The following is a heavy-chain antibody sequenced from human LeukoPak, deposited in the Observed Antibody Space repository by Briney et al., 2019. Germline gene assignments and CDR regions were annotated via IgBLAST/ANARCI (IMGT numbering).Heavy chain of an antibody. CDR2: ISWNSGSI. CDR1: GFTFDDYA. J-gene: IGHJ6*02. CDR3: AKAGVFDYYYYGMDV. D-gene: IGHD2-8*01. V-gene: IGHV3-9*01. Sequence: PGRSLRLSCAASGFTFDDYAMPWVRQAPGKGLEWVSGISWNSGSIGYADSVKGRFTISRDNAKNSLYLQMNSLRAEDTALYYCAKAGVFDYYYYGMDVWGQGTTVTVSS.